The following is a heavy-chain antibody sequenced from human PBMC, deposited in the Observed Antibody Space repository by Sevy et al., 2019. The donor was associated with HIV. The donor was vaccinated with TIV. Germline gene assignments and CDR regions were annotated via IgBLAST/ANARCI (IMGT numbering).Heavy chain of an antibody. D-gene: IGHD3-10*01. CDR3: ARDDYYRSGSYLDYYYGMDV. Sequence: SETLSLTCAVSGGSISSSNWWSWVRQSPGKGLEWIGEIYHSGSTKYNPSLKSRVTISVDKSKNQFSLKLSSVTAADTAVYYCARDDYYRSGSYLDYYYGMDVWGQGTTVTVSS. CDR2: IYHSGST. CDR1: GGSISSSNW. J-gene: IGHJ6*02. V-gene: IGHV4-4*02.